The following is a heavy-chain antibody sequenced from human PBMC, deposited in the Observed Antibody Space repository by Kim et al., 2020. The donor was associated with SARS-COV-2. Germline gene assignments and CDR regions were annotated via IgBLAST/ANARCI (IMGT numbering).Heavy chain of an antibody. D-gene: IGHD3-9*01. J-gene: IGHJ6*02. CDR3: ARGGRYFDWLWSNPPAYYYYYGMDV. V-gene: IGHV4-34*01. CDR2: INHSGST. CDR1: GGSFSGYY. Sequence: SETLSLTCAVYGGSFSGYYWSWIRQPPGKGLEWIGEINHSGSTNYNPSLKSRVTISVDTSKNQFSLKLSSVTAADTAVYYCARGGRYFDWLWSNPPAYYYYYGMDVWGQGTTVTVSS.